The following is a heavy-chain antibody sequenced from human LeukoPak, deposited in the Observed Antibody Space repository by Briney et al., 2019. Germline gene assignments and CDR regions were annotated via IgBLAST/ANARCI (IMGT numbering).Heavy chain of an antibody. J-gene: IGHJ3*02. Sequence: PSETLSLTCAVSDDSFSSHYWTWIRQPPGKGLEWIGYISYIGSTNYNPSLKSRVTISIDTSKNQFTLKLTSVTAADTAVYYCARDLVTVTKGFDIWGQGTMVSVSS. D-gene: IGHD4-17*01. CDR1: DDSFSSHY. V-gene: IGHV4-59*11. CDR3: ARDLVTVTKGFDI. CDR2: ISYIGST.